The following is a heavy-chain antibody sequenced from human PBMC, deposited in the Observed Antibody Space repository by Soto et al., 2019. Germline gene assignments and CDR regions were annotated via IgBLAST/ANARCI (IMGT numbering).Heavy chain of an antibody. CDR1: GGTISSYY. CDR2: IYYSGST. V-gene: IGHV4-59*08. D-gene: IGHD6-6*01. CDR3: ARQGSSSSFAFDI. J-gene: IGHJ3*02. Sequence: SETLSLTCTVSGGTISSYYWSWIRQPPGKGLEWIGYIYYSGSTNYNPSLKSRVTISVDTSKNQFSLKLSSVTAADTAVYYCARQGSSSSFAFDIWGQGTMVTVSS.